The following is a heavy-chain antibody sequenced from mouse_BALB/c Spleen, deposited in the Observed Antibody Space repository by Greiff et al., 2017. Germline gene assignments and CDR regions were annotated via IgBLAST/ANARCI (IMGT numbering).Heavy chain of an antibody. Sequence: VKLQQPGAELVKPGAPVKLSCKASGYTFTSYWMNWVKQRPGRGLEWIGRIDPSDSETHYNQKFKDKATLTVDKSSSTAYIQLSSLTSEDSAVYYCARSRDGYYDYWGQGTTLTVSS. V-gene: IGHV1-69*02. CDR2: IDPSDSET. D-gene: IGHD2-3*01. CDR1: GYTFTSYW. CDR3: ARSRDGYYDY. J-gene: IGHJ2*01.